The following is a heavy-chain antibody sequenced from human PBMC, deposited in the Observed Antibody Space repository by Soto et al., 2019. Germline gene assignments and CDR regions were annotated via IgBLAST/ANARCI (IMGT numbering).Heavy chain of an antibody. Sequence: ASVKVSCKASGYTFTRYYMHWVRQAPGQGLEWMGIINPSGGSTSYAQKFQGRVTMTRDTSTSTVYMELSSLRSEDTAVYYCARSIAARPSWFDPWGQGTLVTVSS. CDR1: GYTFTRYY. D-gene: IGHD6-6*01. V-gene: IGHV1-46*01. CDR2: INPSGGST. J-gene: IGHJ5*02. CDR3: ARSIAARPSWFDP.